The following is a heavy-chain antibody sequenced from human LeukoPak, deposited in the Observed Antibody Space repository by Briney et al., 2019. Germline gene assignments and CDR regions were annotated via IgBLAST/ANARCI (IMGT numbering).Heavy chain of an antibody. CDR1: GGSISSGGYC. J-gene: IGHJ4*02. CDR2: SYYSGST. V-gene: IGHV4-31*03. CDR3: ASALTYYYDSSGYYYSDY. Sequence: SQTLSLTCTVSGGSISSGGYCWSWIRQHPGEGLEWIGYSYYSGSTYDNPSLKSRVTISADPSKHQFSLTLSSVPDADTAAYYCASALTYYYDSSGYYYSDYWGQGTLVTVSS. D-gene: IGHD3-22*01.